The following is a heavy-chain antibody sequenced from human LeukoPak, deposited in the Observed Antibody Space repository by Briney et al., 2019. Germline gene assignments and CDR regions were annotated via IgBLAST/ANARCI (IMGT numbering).Heavy chain of an antibody. V-gene: IGHV3-7*03. J-gene: IGHJ4*02. Sequence: GGSLRLSCAASGFTFNGYWMSWVRQAPGKGLEWVANIKEDGSEKYYVDSVKGRFTISRDDAKNSLYLQMNSLRAEDTALYYCARWGHYDFWSGYLNFDYWGQGTLVTVSS. CDR3: ARWGHYDFWSGYLNFDY. CDR2: IKEDGSEK. CDR1: GFTFNGYW. D-gene: IGHD3-3*01.